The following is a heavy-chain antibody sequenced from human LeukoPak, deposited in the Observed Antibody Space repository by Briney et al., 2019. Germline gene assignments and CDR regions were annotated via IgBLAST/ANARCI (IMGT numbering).Heavy chain of an antibody. Sequence: GGSLRLSCAASGFTVNINYMSWVRQAPGKGLEWVSVLYSSGSTYYADSVKGRFTISRDNSKNTLYLQMNSLRAEDTAVYYCARDYYFGSGSYLADWGQGTLVTVSS. D-gene: IGHD3-10*01. CDR1: GFTVNINY. CDR2: LYSSGST. J-gene: IGHJ4*02. V-gene: IGHV3-66*01. CDR3: ARDYYFGSGSYLAD.